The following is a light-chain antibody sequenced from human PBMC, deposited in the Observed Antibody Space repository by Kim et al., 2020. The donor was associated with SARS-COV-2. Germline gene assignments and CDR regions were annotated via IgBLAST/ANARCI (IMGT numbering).Light chain of an antibody. V-gene: IGKV3-11*01. CDR1: HHVDIN. CDR3: QQRGSWPLALT. J-gene: IGKJ4*01. Sequence: PGERATRSRRASHHVDINLALYLQTTGQPPRLLIYDVSIRAAGIPDRCRGRGSGADFTLTIGSLAPEDFAVYYCQQRGSWPLALTFGGGTKVDIK. CDR2: DVS.